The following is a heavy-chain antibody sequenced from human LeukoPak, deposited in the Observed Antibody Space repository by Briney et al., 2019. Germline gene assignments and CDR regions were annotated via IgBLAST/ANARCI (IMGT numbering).Heavy chain of an antibody. V-gene: IGHV4-59*01. D-gene: IGHD4/OR15-4a*01. CDR3: ARGGAAVLGNSFDF. J-gene: IGHJ4*02. CDR2: IYYSGST. Sequence: PSETLSLTCTVSGGSITSYSWSWVRQPPGKGLEWVGYIYYSGSTNYNPSLKRRVTLSVDTSKNQFSLKLNSVTAADTAVYYCARGGAAVLGNSFDFGGQGNRVTVTS. CDR1: GGSITSYS.